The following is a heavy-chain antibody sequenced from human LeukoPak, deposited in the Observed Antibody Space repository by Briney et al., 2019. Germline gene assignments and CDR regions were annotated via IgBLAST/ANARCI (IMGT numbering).Heavy chain of an antibody. CDR2: ISGSSDST. V-gene: IGHV3-23*01. Sequence: PGGSLRLSCTSSGLTFSSSAMSWVRQAQGRGLEWVSAISGSSDSTYHADSVKGRFTTSRDTSTNTLYLQMNALRADDTAVYYCAKGGRGDIHKRDYFDSWGQGTLVTVSS. J-gene: IGHJ4*02. CDR3: AKGGRGDIHKRDYFDS. D-gene: IGHD2-15*01. CDR1: GLTFSSSA.